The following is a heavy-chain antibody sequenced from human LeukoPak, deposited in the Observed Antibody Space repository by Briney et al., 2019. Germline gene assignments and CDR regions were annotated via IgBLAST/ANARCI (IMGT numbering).Heavy chain of an antibody. CDR1: GYIFTTYW. Sequence: GESLKISCKASGYIFTTYWIGWVRQMPRKGLEWMGIIYPGDSDTKYSPSFQGQVTISADKSINTAYLQWSSLKASDTAMYYCASWTLGGGFDYWGQGTLVTVSS. CDR3: ASWTLGGGFDY. D-gene: IGHD3-10*01. CDR2: IYPGDSDT. V-gene: IGHV5-51*01. J-gene: IGHJ4*02.